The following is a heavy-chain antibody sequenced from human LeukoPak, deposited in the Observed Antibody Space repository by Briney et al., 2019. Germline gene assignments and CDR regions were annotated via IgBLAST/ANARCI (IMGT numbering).Heavy chain of an antibody. D-gene: IGHD6-19*01. Sequence: PSETLSLTCAVYGVSFSGYYWSWIRQPPGKGLEWIGEINHSGSTNYNPSLKSRVTISVDTSKNQFSLKLSSVTAADTAVYYCARGVMGSGWPPQYFDYWGQGTLVTVSS. J-gene: IGHJ4*02. CDR2: INHSGST. CDR3: ARGVMGSGWPPQYFDY. CDR1: GVSFSGYY. V-gene: IGHV4-34*01.